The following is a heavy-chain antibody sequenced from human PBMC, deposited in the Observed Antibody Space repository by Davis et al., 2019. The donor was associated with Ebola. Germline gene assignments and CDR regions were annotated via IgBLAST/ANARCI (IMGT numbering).Heavy chain of an antibody. CDR1: GGSISSYY. J-gene: IGHJ4*02. V-gene: IGHV4-59*01. CDR3: ARGREDFWSGYPNHYFDY. Sequence: PSETLSLTCTVSGGSISSYYWSWIRQPPGKGLEWSGYIYYSGSTNYNPSLKSRVTISVDTSKNQFSLKLSSVTAADTAVYYCARGREDFWSGYPNHYFDYWGQGTLVTVSS. D-gene: IGHD3-3*01. CDR2: IYYSGST.